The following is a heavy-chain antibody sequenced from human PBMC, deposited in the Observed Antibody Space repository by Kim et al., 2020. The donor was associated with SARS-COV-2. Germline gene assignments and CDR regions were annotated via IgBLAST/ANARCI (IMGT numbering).Heavy chain of an antibody. V-gene: IGHV3-23*01. CDR3: AKVPPYSGTAGYYFDY. CDR2: ISGSGGST. J-gene: IGHJ4*02. Sequence: GGSLRLSCAASGFTFSSYAMSWVRQAPGKGLEWVSAISGSGGSTYYADSVKGRFTISRDNSKNTLYLQMNSLRAEDTAVYYCAKVPPYSGTAGYYFDYWGQGTLVTVSS. CDR1: GFTFSSYA. D-gene: IGHD5-12*01.